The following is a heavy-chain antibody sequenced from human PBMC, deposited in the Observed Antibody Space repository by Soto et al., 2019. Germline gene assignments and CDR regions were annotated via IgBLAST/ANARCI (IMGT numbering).Heavy chain of an antibody. CDR2: ISHDGSSS. CDR1: GIFFSSYG. J-gene: IGHJ4*02. Sequence: QVQLVESGGGVVQAGGSLRLSCAVSGIFFSSYGMHWVRQAPGKGLEWVALISHDGSSSFYADSVRGRFTISRDNSRETVFLLISGLRTDDKALYYFMTPGSADPPDYRGQGTLVTGSS. CDR3: MTPGSADPPDY. V-gene: IGHV3-30*03. D-gene: IGHD4-17*01.